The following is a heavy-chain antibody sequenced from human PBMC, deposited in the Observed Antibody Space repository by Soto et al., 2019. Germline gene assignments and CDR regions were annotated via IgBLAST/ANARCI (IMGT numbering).Heavy chain of an antibody. CDR1: GGSISSYY. D-gene: IGHD2-15*01. J-gene: IGHJ4*02. Sequence: PSETLSLTCTVSGGSISSYYWSWIRQPPGKGLEWIGYIYYSGSTNYNPSLKSRVTISVDTSKNQFSLKLSSVTAADTAVYYCSRDSSDCSGGSCYYYWGQGTLVTVS. CDR3: SRDSSDCSGGSCYYY. V-gene: IGHV4-59*01. CDR2: IYYSGST.